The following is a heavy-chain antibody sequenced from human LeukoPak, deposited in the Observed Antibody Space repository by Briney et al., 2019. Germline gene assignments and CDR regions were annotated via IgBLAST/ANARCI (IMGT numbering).Heavy chain of an antibody. Sequence: GESLKISCKGSGYSFISYWIGWVRQMPGKGLEWMGIINPRGSDTGYSPSFQGQVTISADKSISTAYLQWSSLKASDTAMYYCARPAATASLDALDVWGQGTMVTVSS. V-gene: IGHV5-51*01. CDR2: INPRGSDT. J-gene: IGHJ3*01. CDR3: ARPAATASLDALDV. CDR1: GYSFISYW. D-gene: IGHD6-13*01.